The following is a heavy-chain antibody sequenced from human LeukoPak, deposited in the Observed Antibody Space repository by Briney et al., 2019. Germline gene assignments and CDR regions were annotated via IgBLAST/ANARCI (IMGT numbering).Heavy chain of an antibody. V-gene: IGHV3-9*01. CDR2: ISWNSGSI. J-gene: IGHJ4*02. CDR3: AKGSIVGVRGYFDY. D-gene: IGHD1-26*01. Sequence: PGRSLRLSCAASGFTFDDYAMHWVRQAPGKGLEWVSGISWNSGSIGYADSVKGRFTISRDNAKNSLYLQMNSLRAEDTALYYCAKGSIVGVRGYFDYWGQGTLVTASS. CDR1: GFTFDDYA.